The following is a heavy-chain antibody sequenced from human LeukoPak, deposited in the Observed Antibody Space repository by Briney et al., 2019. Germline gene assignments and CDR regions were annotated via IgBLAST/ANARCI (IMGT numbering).Heavy chain of an antibody. CDR2: IITIFGTA. CDR3: ARELGYSYGSFDY. V-gene: IGHV1-69*06. CDR1: GGTFSSYA. D-gene: IGHD5-18*01. J-gene: IGHJ4*02. Sequence: SVKVSCKASGGTFSSYAISWVRQAPGQGLEWMGGIITIFGTANYAQKFQGRVTITADKSTSTAYMELSSLRSEDTAVYYCARELGYSYGSFDYWGQGTLVTVSS.